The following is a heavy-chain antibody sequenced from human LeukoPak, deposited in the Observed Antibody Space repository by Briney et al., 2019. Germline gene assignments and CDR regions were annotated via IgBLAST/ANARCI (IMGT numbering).Heavy chain of an antibody. CDR1: GFIFSSYW. CDR3: AREPTPFGSGSYPPTGGGYYYMDV. J-gene: IGHJ6*03. CDR2: INTDGSST. V-gene: IGHV3-74*01. D-gene: IGHD3-10*01. Sequence: QTGGSLRLSCAASGFIFSSYWMHWVRHAPGKGLAWVSRINTDGSSTSYADSVKGRFTISRDNAKNSLYLQMNSLRTDDTAVYYCAREPTPFGSGSYPPTGGGYYYMDVWGKGTTVTISS.